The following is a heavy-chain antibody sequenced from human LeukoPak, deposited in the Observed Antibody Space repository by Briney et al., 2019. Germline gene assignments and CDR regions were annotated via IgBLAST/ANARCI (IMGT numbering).Heavy chain of an antibody. J-gene: IGHJ4*02. CDR1: GYTFTSYG. V-gene: IGHV1-8*03. D-gene: IGHD3-22*01. CDR3: ATSVKGYYESSGQYHFDY. CDR2: MNPNSGNT. Sequence: ASVKVSCKASGYTFTSYGINWVRQATGQGLEWMGWMNPNSGNTGYAQKFQGRVTITTDTSISTAYMELSSLRSEDTAVYYCATSVKGYYESSGQYHFDYWGQGTLVTVSS.